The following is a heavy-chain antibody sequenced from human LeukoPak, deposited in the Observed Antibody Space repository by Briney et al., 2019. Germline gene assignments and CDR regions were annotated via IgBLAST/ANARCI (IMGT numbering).Heavy chain of an antibody. V-gene: IGHV3-30*04. CDR3: ERVSHYYYGMDV. CDR1: GFTFSSYA. CDR2: ISYDGSNK. Sequence: GGSLRLSCAASGFTFSSYAMHWVRQASGKGLEWVAVISYDGSNKYYADSVKGRFTISRDNSKNTLYLQMNSLRAEDTAVYYCERVSHYYYGMDVWGQGTTVTVSS. J-gene: IGHJ6*02.